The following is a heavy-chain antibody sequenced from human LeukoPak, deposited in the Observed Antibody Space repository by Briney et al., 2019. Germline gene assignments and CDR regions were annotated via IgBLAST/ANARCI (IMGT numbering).Heavy chain of an antibody. CDR3: AVVGGSLRTSITMVRRAREYYFDY. CDR1: GYTFTGYY. V-gene: IGHV1-2*02. Sequence: GASVKVSCKASGYTFTGYYMHWVRQAPGQGLEWMGWINPNSGGTNYAQKFQGRVTMTRDTSISTAYMELSRLRSDDTAVYYCAVVGGSLRTSITMVRRAREYYFDYWGQGTLVTVSS. D-gene: IGHD3-10*01. CDR2: INPNSGGT. J-gene: IGHJ4*02.